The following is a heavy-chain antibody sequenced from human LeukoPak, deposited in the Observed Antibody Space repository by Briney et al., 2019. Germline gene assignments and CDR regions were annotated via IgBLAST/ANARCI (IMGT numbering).Heavy chain of an antibody. CDR3: AALLGYCSSTGCYSTFDY. CDR2: IYYSGST. CDR1: GGSISSYY. D-gene: IGHD2-2*01. J-gene: IGHJ4*02. Sequence: SETLSLTCTVSGGSISSYYWSWIRQPPGKGLEWIGYIYYSGSTNYNPSLKSRITISLDTSKNQFSLKLSSVTAADTAVYYCAALLGYCSSTGCYSTFDYWGQGTLVTVSS. V-gene: IGHV4-59*08.